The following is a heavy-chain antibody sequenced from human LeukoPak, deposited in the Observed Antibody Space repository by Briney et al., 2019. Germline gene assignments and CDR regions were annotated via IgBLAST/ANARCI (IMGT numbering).Heavy chain of an antibody. CDR3: ARDFSDTDWFDP. CDR2: ISSSSSYI. CDR1: GFTFSSYS. Sequence: PGGSLRLSCAASGFTFSSYSMNWVRQAPGKGLEWVSSISSSSSYIYYADSVKGRFTISRDNAKNSLYLQMNSLRAEDTAVYYCARDFSDTDWFDPWGQGTPVTVSS. J-gene: IGHJ5*02. D-gene: IGHD5-18*01. V-gene: IGHV3-21*01.